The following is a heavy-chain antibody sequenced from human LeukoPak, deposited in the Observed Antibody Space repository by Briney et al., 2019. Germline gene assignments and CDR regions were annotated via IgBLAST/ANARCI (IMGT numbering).Heavy chain of an antibody. CDR1: GGSISSYY. V-gene: IGHV4-59*12. Sequence: QASETLSLTCIVSGGSISSYYWSWIRQPPGKGLEWIGYIYYSGSTNYNPSLKSRVTISVDTSKNQFSLKLSSVTAADTAVYYCARDAPGISATGVYWGLGTLVTVSS. J-gene: IGHJ4*02. CDR2: IYYSGST. CDR3: ARDAPGISATGVY. D-gene: IGHD6-13*01.